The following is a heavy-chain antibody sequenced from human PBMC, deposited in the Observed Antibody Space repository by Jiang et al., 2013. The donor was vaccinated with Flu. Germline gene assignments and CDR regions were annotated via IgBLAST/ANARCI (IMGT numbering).Heavy chain of an antibody. Sequence: AASGFTVSNCAMSWVRQAPGKGLEWVSGISSSGGSTYYADSVKGRFTISRDNSKNTLYLQMNNLRAEDTAVYYCAKVAKFQLTYFDYWGQGTLVTVSS. CDR2: ISSSGGST. CDR1: GFTVSNCA. D-gene: IGHD2-2*01. V-gene: IGHV3-23*01. CDR3: AKVAKFQLTYFDY. J-gene: IGHJ4*02.